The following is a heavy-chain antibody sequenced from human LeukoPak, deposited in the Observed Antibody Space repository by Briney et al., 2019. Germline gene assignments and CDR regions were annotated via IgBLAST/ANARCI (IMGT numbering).Heavy chain of an antibody. CDR3: ARLKDIVVVPAAYIDY. CDR2: ISAYNGNT. V-gene: IGHV1-18*01. J-gene: IGHJ4*02. Sequence: ASVKVSCKASGYTFTSYDISWVRQAPGQGLEWMGWISAYNGNTNYAQKLQGRVTMTTDTSTSTAYMELRSLRSDDTAVYYCARLKDIVVVPAAYIDYWGQGTLVTVSS. CDR1: GYTFTSYD. D-gene: IGHD2-2*01.